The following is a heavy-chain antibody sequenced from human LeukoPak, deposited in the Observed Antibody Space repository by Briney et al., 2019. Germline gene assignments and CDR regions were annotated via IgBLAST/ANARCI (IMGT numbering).Heavy chain of an antibody. CDR1: GYTFTSYY. D-gene: IGHD6-13*01. J-gene: IGHJ6*02. V-gene: IGHV1-46*01. Sequence: ASVNVSCKASGYTFTSYYMHWVRQAPGQGLEWMGIINPSGGSTSYAQKFQGRVTMTRDTSTSTVYMELSSLRSEDTAVYYCARATAAGTLYYYYYGMDVWGQGTTVTVSS. CDR2: INPSGGST. CDR3: ARATAAGTLYYYYYGMDV.